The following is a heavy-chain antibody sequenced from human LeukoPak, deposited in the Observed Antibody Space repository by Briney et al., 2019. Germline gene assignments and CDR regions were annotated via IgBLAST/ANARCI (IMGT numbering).Heavy chain of an antibody. CDR1: EFTFSSYG. D-gene: IGHD3-3*01. Sequence: GGSLRLSCAASEFTFSSYGMHWVRQAPGKGLEWVAVIWYDGSNKYYADSVKGRFTISRDNSKNTLYLQMNRLRAEDRAVYYCARDLGYDFWSGYPRDYFDYWGQGTLVTVSS. J-gene: IGHJ4*02. CDR2: IWYDGSNK. V-gene: IGHV3-33*01. CDR3: ARDLGYDFWSGYPRDYFDY.